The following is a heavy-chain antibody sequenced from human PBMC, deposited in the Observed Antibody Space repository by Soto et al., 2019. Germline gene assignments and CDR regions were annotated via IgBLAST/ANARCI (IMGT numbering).Heavy chain of an antibody. CDR1: GFTFTNSA. J-gene: IGHJ5*02. CDR3: AACRYDFWSGYHNHWFDP. CDR2: IVVGSGNT. Sequence: SLKVSCKASGFTFTNSAVQWVRQARGQRLEWIGWIVVGSGNTNYAQKFQERVTITRDMSTSTAYMELSSLRSEDTAVYYCAACRYDFWSGYHNHWFDPWGQGSLVTVSS. V-gene: IGHV1-58*01. D-gene: IGHD3-3*01.